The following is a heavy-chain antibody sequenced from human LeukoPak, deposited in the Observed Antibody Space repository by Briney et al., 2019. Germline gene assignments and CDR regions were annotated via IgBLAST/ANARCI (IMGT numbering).Heavy chain of an antibody. Sequence: PGRSLRLSCAASGFTFSSYAMHWVRQAPGKGLEWVAVISYDGGNKYYADSVKGRFTISRDNSKNTLYLQMNSLRAEDTAVYYCARDGSMVRGVIITDYGMDVWGKGTTVTVSS. CDR3: ARDGSMVRGVIITDYGMDV. D-gene: IGHD3-10*01. V-gene: IGHV3-30*04. CDR1: GFTFSSYA. CDR2: ISYDGGNK. J-gene: IGHJ6*04.